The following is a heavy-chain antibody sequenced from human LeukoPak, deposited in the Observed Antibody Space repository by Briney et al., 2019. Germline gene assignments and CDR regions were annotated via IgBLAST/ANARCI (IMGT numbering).Heavy chain of an antibody. CDR1: GYSISSGYY. CDR2: IYHSGST. V-gene: IGHV4-38-2*02. D-gene: IGHD3-10*02. J-gene: IGHJ5*02. CDR3: ARDWASGYIRAILRMGESWFDP. Sequence: PSETLSLTCTVSGYSISSGYYWGWIRQPPGKGLEWIGSIYHSGSTYYNPSLKSRVTISVDTSKNQFSLKLSSVTAADTAVYYCARDWASGYIRAILRMGESWFDPWGQGTLVTVSS.